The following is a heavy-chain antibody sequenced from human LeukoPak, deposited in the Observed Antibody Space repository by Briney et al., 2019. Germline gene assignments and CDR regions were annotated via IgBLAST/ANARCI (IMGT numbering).Heavy chain of an antibody. V-gene: IGHV4-31*11. D-gene: IGHD4-17*01. J-gene: IGHJ4*02. CDR1: GGSFSGYY. Sequence: SETLSLTCAVYGGSFSGYYWSWIRQHPGKGLEWIGYIYYSGSTYYNPSLKSRVTISVDTSKNQFSLKLSSVTAADTAVYYCARDPYGDYYFDYWGQGTLVTVSS. CDR2: IYYSGST. CDR3: ARDPYGDYYFDY.